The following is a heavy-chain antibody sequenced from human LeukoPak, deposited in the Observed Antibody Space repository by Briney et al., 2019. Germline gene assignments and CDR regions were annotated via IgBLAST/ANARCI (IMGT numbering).Heavy chain of an antibody. CDR2: ITGGGDGI. Sequence: GGSLRLSCAASGFTFITYAMSWVRQAPGKGLEWVSAITGGGDGIFYADSVKGRFTISRDNSKNTLYLQMNTLRVEDRAVYYCAKENPVGGTNYFDYWGQGALVTVAS. D-gene: IGHD1-26*01. V-gene: IGHV3-23*01. CDR1: GFTFITYA. J-gene: IGHJ4*02. CDR3: AKENPVGGTNYFDY.